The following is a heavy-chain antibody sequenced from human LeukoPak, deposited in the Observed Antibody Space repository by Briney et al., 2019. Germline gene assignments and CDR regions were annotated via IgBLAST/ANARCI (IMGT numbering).Heavy chain of an antibody. CDR2: ITGDGGRT. V-gene: IGHV3-64D*06. Sequence: GGSLRLSCSASGFTFSFYAMHWVRQAPGKRPECVSAITGDGGRTYYAEAVKGRFTISRDNSKNTLYLQMNGLRADDTAIYYCVKDPFYGGNPLYYFHYWGQGTLVTVSS. CDR3: VKDPFYGGNPLYYFHY. D-gene: IGHD4-23*01. CDR1: GFTFSFYA. J-gene: IGHJ4*02.